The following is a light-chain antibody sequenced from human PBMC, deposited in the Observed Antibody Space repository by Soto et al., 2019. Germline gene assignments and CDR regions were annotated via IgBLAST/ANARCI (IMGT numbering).Light chain of an antibody. J-gene: IGKJ1*01. CDR3: QQRSNWPRT. CDR2: DAS. V-gene: IGKV3-11*01. CDR1: LNVNSY. Sequence: VLTQSPATLSFSPGERATLSCRASLNVNSYLAWYQQKPGQAPRLLIYDASNRATGVPARISGSGSGTDFTLTISSLEPEDFAVYYCQQRSNWPRTFGQGTKVDIK.